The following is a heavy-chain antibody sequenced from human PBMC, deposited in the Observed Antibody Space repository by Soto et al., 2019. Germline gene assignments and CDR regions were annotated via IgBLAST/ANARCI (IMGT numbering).Heavy chain of an antibody. CDR1: GGSFSGYY. J-gene: IGHJ4*02. D-gene: IGHD2-8*02. Sequence: QVQLQQWGAGLLKPSETLSLTCAVYGGSFSGYYWTWIRQPPGTGLEWIGEINHSGSTNYNPSLKSQVTTSVDTSKNQFALKLPSVAAAGTAVYYWARDKITGLFDYWGQGTLVTVSS. V-gene: IGHV4-34*01. CDR2: INHSGST. CDR3: ARDKITGLFDY.